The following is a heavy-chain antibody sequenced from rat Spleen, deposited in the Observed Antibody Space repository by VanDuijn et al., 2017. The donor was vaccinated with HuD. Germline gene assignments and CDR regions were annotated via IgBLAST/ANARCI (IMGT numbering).Heavy chain of an antibody. J-gene: IGHJ2*01. D-gene: IGHD4-3*01. V-gene: IGHV5S13*01. Sequence: EVELVESGGGLVQPGRSMKLSCAASGFTFSNYGMAWVRQAPTKGLEWVASISTSGGSTYYRDSVKGRFTISRDNAENTAYLQMNSLWSEDTATYYCAVAGYGYWGQGVVVTVSS. CDR2: ISTSGGST. CDR1: GFTFSNYG. CDR3: AVAGYGY.